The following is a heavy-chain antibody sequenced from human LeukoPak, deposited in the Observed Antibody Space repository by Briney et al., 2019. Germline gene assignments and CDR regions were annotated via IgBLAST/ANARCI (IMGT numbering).Heavy chain of an antibody. V-gene: IGHV1-69*04. CDR2: IIPILGIA. D-gene: IGHD2-21*01. CDR1: GYTFTSYG. J-gene: IGHJ3*02. CDR3: ARAPYDGAFDI. Sequence: SVKVSCKASGYTFTSYGISWVRQAPGQGLEWMGRIIPILGIANYAQKFQGRVTITADKSTSTAYMELSSLRSEDTAVYYCARAPYDGAFDIWGQGTMVTVSS.